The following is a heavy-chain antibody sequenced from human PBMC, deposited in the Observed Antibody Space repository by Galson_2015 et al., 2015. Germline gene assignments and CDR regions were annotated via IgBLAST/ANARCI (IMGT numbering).Heavy chain of an antibody. D-gene: IGHD4-11*01. CDR2: IYPGDSDT. J-gene: IGHJ6*03. Sequence: QSGAEVKKPGESLTISCKGSGYSFTRYWIGWVRQMPGKGLEWMGIIYPGDSDTRYSPSFQGQVTISADKSISTAYLQWSSLKASDTAMYYCARHSAVTTPYYYYYMDVWGKGTTVTVSS. CDR3: ARHSAVTTPYYYYYMDV. CDR1: GYSFTRYW. V-gene: IGHV5-51*01.